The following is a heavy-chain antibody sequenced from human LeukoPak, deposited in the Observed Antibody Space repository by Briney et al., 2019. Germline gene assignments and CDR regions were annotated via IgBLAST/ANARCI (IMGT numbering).Heavy chain of an antibody. CDR2: ISTSGFTT. CDR1: GFTLSDYY. J-gene: IGHJ4*02. CDR3: AREDSGGNSFDY. Sequence: PGGSLRLSCAASGFTLSDYYVSWIRQAPGKGLEWVAFISTSGFTTYYADSVKGRFTVTRDNAKDSVSLQMNSLRAEDTARYYCAREDSGGNSFDYWGQGAQVTVS. D-gene: IGHD4/OR15-4a*01. V-gene: IGHV3-11*01.